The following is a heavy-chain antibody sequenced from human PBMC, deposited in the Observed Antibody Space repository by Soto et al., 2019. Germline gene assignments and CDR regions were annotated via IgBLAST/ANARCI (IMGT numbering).Heavy chain of an antibody. CDR1: GFTFSSYG. Sequence: GGSLRLSCAASGFTFSSYGMHWVRQAPGKGLEWVAVISYDGSNKYYADSVKGRFTISRDNSKNTLYLQMNSLRAEDTAVYYCAKDGPGYDFWSGYLDYWGQGTLVTVSS. CDR2: ISYDGSNK. CDR3: AKDGPGYDFWSGYLDY. V-gene: IGHV3-30*18. D-gene: IGHD3-3*01. J-gene: IGHJ4*02.